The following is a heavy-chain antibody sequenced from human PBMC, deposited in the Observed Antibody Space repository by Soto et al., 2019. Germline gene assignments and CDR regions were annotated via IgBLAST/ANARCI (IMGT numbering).Heavy chain of an antibody. Sequence: EVQLVESGGGLVHPGGSLRLSCATSGFTFSNYWMHWVRQVPGKGLMWVSRITPDGSYTSYADSVKGRFTISRDNAKNTLYLQMNGLRVEDTDIYYCARDLIIVDTPGDDFDYWGQGTLVAVSS. J-gene: IGHJ4*02. CDR2: ITPDGSYT. V-gene: IGHV3-74*01. CDR3: ARDLIIVDTPGDDFDY. CDR1: GFTFSNYW. D-gene: IGHD5-12*01.